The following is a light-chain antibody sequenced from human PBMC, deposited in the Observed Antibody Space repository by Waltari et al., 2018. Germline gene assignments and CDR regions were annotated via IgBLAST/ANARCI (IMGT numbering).Light chain of an antibody. CDR1: TSNIGSNT. V-gene: IGLV1-44*01. CDR2: RNK. Sequence: QSVLTQPPSASGTPGQSVAISCSGITSNIGSNTINWSQHLPGTAPKLLIYRNKPRPSGVPHRYAGSKSGTSAPLGISGLQSEDEADYYCAAWDDSLNGWVFGGGTKLTVL. CDR3: AAWDDSLNGWV. J-gene: IGLJ3*02.